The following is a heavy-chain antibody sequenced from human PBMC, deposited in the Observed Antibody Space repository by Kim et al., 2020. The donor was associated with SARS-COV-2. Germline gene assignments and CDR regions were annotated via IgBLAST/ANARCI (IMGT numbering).Heavy chain of an antibody. J-gene: IGHJ4*02. CDR1: GFTFSNYA. V-gene: IGHV3-23*01. CDR3: ANPGAF. Sequence: GGSLRLSCAASGFTFSNYAMSWVRQAPGKGLEWVSIITGSSDKIYYADSVKGRFTISRDNSRNMVFLQMNSLRGDDTAVYYCANPGAFWGQGTLVTVSS. CDR2: ITGSSDKI. D-gene: IGHD3-16*01.